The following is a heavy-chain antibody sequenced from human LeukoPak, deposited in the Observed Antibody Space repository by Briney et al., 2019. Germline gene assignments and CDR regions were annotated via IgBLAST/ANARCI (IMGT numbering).Heavy chain of an antibody. D-gene: IGHD1-20*01. J-gene: IGHJ6*03. Sequence: GGSLRLSCAASGFTFSNYAMSWVRQAPGKGLEWVSAISGSGTTYYADSVRGRFTISRDNSKNTLYLQMNSLRAEDTAVYYCARDQYNWKSYYYYMDVWGKGTAVTVSS. CDR3: ARDQYNWKSYYYYMDV. V-gene: IGHV3-23*01. CDR2: ISGSGTT. CDR1: GFTFSNYA.